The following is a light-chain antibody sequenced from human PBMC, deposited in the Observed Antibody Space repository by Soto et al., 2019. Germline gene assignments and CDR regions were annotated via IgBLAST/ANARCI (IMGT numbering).Light chain of an antibody. V-gene: IGKV3-15*01. CDR3: QQYNNWPPKHT. Sequence: EIVMTQSPATLSVSPGERVTLSCRASQSISNNLAWYQHKPGRAPRVLIYDASTRATGVPVRFSGSGSGTEFTITISSLQSDDFAVYYCQQYNNWPPKHTFGQGTKLEIK. CDR2: DAS. CDR1: QSISNN. J-gene: IGKJ2*01.